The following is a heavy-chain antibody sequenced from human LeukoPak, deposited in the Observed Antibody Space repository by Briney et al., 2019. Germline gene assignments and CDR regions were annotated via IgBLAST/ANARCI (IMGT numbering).Heavy chain of an antibody. CDR2: INHSGST. CDR1: VGSFSGYY. V-gene: IGHV4-34*01. CDR3: ARRGRNCSSTSCYLNYYYYYYMDV. J-gene: IGHJ6*03. Sequence: SETLSLTCALYVGSFSGYYWSWVRQPPGKGLEWTGEINHSGSTNYNPSLTSRVTISVDTSKNQFSLKLSSVTAADTAVYYCARRGRNCSSTSCYLNYYYYYYMDVWGKGTTVTISS. D-gene: IGHD2-2*01.